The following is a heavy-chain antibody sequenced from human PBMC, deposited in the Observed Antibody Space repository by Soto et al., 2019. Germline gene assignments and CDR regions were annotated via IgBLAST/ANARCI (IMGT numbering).Heavy chain of an antibody. Sequence: SETLSLTCTASGGSISSYYWSWIRQPPGKGLEWIGYIYYIGSTNYNPSLKSRVTISVDTSKNQFSLKLSSFTAADTAASYCARENRDYDFWSGFPPFFAPWGQGTLVTVSS. CDR2: IYYIGST. J-gene: IGHJ5*02. CDR1: GGSISSYY. CDR3: ARENRDYDFWSGFPPFFAP. D-gene: IGHD3-3*01. V-gene: IGHV4-59*01.